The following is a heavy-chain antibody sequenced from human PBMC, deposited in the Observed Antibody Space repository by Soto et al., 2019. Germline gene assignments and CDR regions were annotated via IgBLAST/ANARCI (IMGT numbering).Heavy chain of an antibody. Sequence: GGSLRLSCAASGFTFSDHYMDWVRQAPGKGLEWVGRTRNKANSYTTEYAASVKGRFTISRDDSKNSLYLQMNSLKTEDTAVYYCARDDEYSGYDIWGQGTMVTVSS. J-gene: IGHJ3*02. CDR2: TRNKANSYTT. CDR1: GFTFSDHY. CDR3: ARDDEYSGYDI. V-gene: IGHV3-72*01. D-gene: IGHD5-12*01.